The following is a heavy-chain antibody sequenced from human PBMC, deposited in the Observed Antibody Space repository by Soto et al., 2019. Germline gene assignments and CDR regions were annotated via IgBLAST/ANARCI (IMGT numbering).Heavy chain of an antibody. V-gene: IGHV1-69*10. J-gene: IGHJ3*01. CDR2: IISILGPA. CDR1: GGTFSSYA. CDR3: AIYFSAFDY. Sequence: LVTVSCKASGGTFSSYAISGVRQAPGKGLAWMGGIISILGPANYAQKFRGRVTITADKSTSTAYMEQNSLRSEGAGVCYFAIYFSAFDYWGQGTMVTVSS. D-gene: IGHD2-2*02.